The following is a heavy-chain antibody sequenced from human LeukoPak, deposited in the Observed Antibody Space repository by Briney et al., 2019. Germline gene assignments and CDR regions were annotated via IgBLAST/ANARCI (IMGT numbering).Heavy chain of an antibody. V-gene: IGHV3-48*02. CDR2: ISSSSSTI. CDR1: GFTFSSYA. Sequence: PGGSLRLSCAASGFTFSSYAMSWVRQAPGKGLEWVSYISSSSSTIYYADSVKGRFTISRDNAKNSLYLQMNSLRDEDTAVYYCARDLVGGSGYDFDYWGQGTLVTVSS. J-gene: IGHJ4*02. CDR3: ARDLVGGSGYDFDY. D-gene: IGHD5-12*01.